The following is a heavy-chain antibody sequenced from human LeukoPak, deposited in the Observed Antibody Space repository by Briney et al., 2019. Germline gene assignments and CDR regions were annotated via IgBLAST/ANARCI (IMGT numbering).Heavy chain of an antibody. J-gene: IGHJ4*02. CDR3: ARGRGGWYVGGGDY. D-gene: IGHD6-19*01. CDR1: GGSISSYY. V-gene: IGHV4-59*01. Sequence: SETLSLTYTVSGGSISSYYWSWIRQPPGKGLEWIGYIYYSGSTNYNPSLKSRVTISVDTSKNQFSLKLSSVTAADTAVYYCARGRGGWYVGGGDYWGQGTLVTVSS. CDR2: IYYSGST.